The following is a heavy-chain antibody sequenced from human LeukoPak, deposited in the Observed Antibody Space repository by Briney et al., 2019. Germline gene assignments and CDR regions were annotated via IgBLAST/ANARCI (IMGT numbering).Heavy chain of an antibody. CDR3: AKAQVGAALGPFNAFDI. CDR2: IRYDGSNK. D-gene: IGHD1-26*01. CDR1: GFTFSSYG. V-gene: IGHV3-30*02. J-gene: IGHJ3*02. Sequence: GGSLRLSCAASGFTFSSYGMHWVRQAPGKGLEWVAFIRYDGSNKYYADSVKGRFTISRDNSKNTLYLQMNSLRAEDTAVYYCAKAQVGAALGPFNAFDIWGQGTMVTVSS.